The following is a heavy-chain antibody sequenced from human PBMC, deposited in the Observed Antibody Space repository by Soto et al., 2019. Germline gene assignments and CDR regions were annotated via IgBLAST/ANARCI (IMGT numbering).Heavy chain of an antibody. CDR2: ISYDGSNK. J-gene: IGHJ4*02. Sequence: GGSLRLSCAASGFTFSSYAMHWFRQAPGKGLEWVAVISYDGSNKYYADSVKGRFTISRDNSKNTLYLQMNSLRAEDTAVYYCARDYLTPLYYFDYWGQGTLVTVSS. CDR3: ARDYLTPLYYFDY. V-gene: IGHV3-30-3*01. CDR1: GFTFSSYA. D-gene: IGHD1-26*01.